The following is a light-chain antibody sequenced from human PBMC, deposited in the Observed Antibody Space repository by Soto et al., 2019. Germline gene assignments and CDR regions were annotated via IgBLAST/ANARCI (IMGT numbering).Light chain of an antibody. J-gene: IGLJ2*01. CDR2: EVT. V-gene: IGLV2-14*01. CDR3: SLYTNRSIPYVI. Sequence: QSALTQPASVSGSPGQSITISCTGTSSDVGDYNYVSWYQQHPGKAPKLVISEVTNRPSGVSNRFSGSKSGNTASLTISGLQAENKADYYCSLYTNRSIPYVIFGGGTKLTVL. CDR1: SSDVGDYNY.